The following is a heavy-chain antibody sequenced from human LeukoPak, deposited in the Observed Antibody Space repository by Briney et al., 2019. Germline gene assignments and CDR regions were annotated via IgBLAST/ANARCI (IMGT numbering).Heavy chain of an antibody. J-gene: IGHJ4*02. CDR2: VSSDGSIK. V-gene: IGHV3-30*03. CDR1: GFTFSSNG. CDR3: ARGYSSSWLGYFDY. D-gene: IGHD6-13*01. Sequence: GGSLRLSRVASGFTFSSNGIHWVRQAPGKGLEGVAVVSSDGSIKYNADSVKGRFTISRDTSKNTVYLQMNSLGAEDTAFYYCARGYSSSWLGYFDYWGQGTLVTVSS.